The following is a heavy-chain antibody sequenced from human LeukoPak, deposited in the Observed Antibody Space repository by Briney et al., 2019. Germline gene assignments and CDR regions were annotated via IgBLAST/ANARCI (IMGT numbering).Heavy chain of an antibody. J-gene: IGHJ5*02. CDR1: GYSISSGYY. D-gene: IGHD3-10*01. Sequence: PSETLSPTCAVSGYSISSGYYWGWIRQPPGKGLEWIGSIYHSGSTYYNPSLKSRVTISVDTSKNQFSLKLSSVTAADTAVYYCARDRSDGSGSYYGLGNNWFDPWGRGTLVTVSS. V-gene: IGHV4-38-2*02. CDR2: IYHSGST. CDR3: ARDRSDGSGSYYGLGNNWFDP.